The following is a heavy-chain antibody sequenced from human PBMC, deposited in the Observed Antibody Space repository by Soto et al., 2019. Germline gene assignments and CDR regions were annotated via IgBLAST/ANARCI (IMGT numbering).Heavy chain of an antibody. CDR3: ARSFGVTETYRNWFDP. Sequence: GGSLRLSCDTSGFTFSNYVMTWVRQAPGRGLEWVSSISGGGDGRSYADSVKGRFTISRDNSEKTLYLQMNSLRAADTAVYYCARSFGVTETYRNWFDPWGQGTLVTVSS. J-gene: IGHJ5*02. D-gene: IGHD3-3*01. CDR1: GFTFSNYV. V-gene: IGHV3-23*01. CDR2: ISGGGDGR.